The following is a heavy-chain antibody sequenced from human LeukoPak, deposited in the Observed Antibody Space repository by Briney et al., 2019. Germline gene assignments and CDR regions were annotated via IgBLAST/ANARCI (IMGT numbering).Heavy chain of an antibody. CDR1: GGSISSYY. V-gene: IGHV4-59*01. D-gene: IGHD3-9*01. Sequence: SETLSLTCTVSGGSISSYYWSWNRQPPGKGLEWIGYIYYSGSTNYNPSLKSRVTISVDTSKNQFSLKLSSVTAADTAVYYCARTRYFDWYYFDYWGQGTLVTVSS. J-gene: IGHJ4*02. CDR2: IYYSGST. CDR3: ARTRYFDWYYFDY.